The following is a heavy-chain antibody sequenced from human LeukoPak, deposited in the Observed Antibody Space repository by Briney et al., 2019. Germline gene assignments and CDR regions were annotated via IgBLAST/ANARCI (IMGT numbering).Heavy chain of an antibody. Sequence: PGRSLRLSCAASGFTFSSYAMHWVRQAPGKRLEWVAAIPHDGSINYFSDSVKGRFTISRDNSKNTLYLQVNSLRAEDTAVYYCARDRSGSYCIDYWGQGTLVTVSS. J-gene: IGHJ4*02. CDR1: GFTFSSYA. CDR2: IPHDGSIN. V-gene: IGHV3-30-3*01. CDR3: ARDRSGSYCIDY. D-gene: IGHD1-26*01.